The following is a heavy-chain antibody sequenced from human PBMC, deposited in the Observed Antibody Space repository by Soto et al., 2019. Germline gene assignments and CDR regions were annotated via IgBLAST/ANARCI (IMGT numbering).Heavy chain of an antibody. J-gene: IGHJ4*02. CDR3: ARDSHSPLLLWFGGNDY. CDR1: GFTFSDYY. V-gene: IGHV3-11*01. Sequence: GGSLRLSCAASGFTFSDYYMSWIRQAPGKGLEWVSYISSSGSTIYYADSVKGRFTISRDNAKNSLYLQMNSLRAEDTAVYYCARDSHSPLLLWFGGNDYWGQGTLVTVSS. CDR2: ISSSGSTI. D-gene: IGHD3-10*01.